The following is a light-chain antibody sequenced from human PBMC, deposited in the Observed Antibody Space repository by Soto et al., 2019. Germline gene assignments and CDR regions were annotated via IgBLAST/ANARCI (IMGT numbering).Light chain of an antibody. J-gene: IGKJ2*01. CDR3: QQYGSSPYT. V-gene: IGKV3-20*01. CDR1: LSVTNNF. Sequence: EIVLTQSPDTLSLSPGERATLSCRASLSVTNNFILWFQHKPGQAPRPLIYTASRRATGIPDRFSGTGSGTNFTLTISRLEPEDFAVFYCQQYGSSPYTFGQGTKLEIK. CDR2: TAS.